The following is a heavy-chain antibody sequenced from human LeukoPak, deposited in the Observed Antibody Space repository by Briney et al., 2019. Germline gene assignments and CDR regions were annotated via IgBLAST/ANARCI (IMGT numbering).Heavy chain of an antibody. V-gene: IGHV3-30*03. Sequence: GGSLRLSCAASGFTFSSYGMHWVRQAPGKGLEWVAVISYDGNTQYYAESVKGRFTISRDTSKNTVYLQMSSLRADDTAVYYCATFGVTQPNDYWGQGTLVTVSS. D-gene: IGHD3-16*01. CDR3: ATFGVTQPNDY. J-gene: IGHJ4*02. CDR1: GFTFSSYG. CDR2: ISYDGNTQ.